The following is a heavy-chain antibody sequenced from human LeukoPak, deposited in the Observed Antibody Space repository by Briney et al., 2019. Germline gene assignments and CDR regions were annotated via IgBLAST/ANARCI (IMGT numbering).Heavy chain of an antibody. CDR2: IILIFGTA. D-gene: IGHD4-17*01. Sequence: ASVKVSCKASGGTFSSYAISWVRQAPGQGLEWVGGIILIFGTANYAQKFQGRVTITADESTSTAYMELSSLRSEDTAVYYCARDPDYGDYENAFDIWGQGTMVTVSS. CDR1: GGTFSSYA. J-gene: IGHJ3*02. CDR3: ARDPDYGDYENAFDI. V-gene: IGHV1-69*13.